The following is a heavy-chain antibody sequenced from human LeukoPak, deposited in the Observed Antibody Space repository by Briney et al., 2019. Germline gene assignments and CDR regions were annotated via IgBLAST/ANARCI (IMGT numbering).Heavy chain of an antibody. V-gene: IGHV3-33*06. Sequence: GRSLRLSCAASGFTFSSYGMHRVRQAPGKGLEWVAVIWYDGSNKYYADSVKGRFTISRDNSKNTLYLQMNSLRAEDTAVYYCAKYCSSTSCYGGLDYWGQGTLVTVSS. CDR1: GFTFSSYG. J-gene: IGHJ4*02. D-gene: IGHD2-2*01. CDR3: AKYCSSTSCYGGLDY. CDR2: IWYDGSNK.